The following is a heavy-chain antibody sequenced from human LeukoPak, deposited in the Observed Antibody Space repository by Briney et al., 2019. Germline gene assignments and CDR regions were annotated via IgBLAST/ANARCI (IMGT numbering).Heavy chain of an antibody. CDR3: ARLRYCSSGSCYYFDY. CDR2: IDWDDDK. CDR1: GFSLSTSGMC. J-gene: IGHJ4*02. V-gene: IGHV2-70*11. D-gene: IGHD2-15*01. Sequence: SGPTLVHPTPTLTLTCTFSGFSLSTSGMCVSWIRQPPGKALEWLARIDWDDDKYYSTSLKTRLTISKDTSKNQVVLTMTNMDPVDTATYYCARLRYCSSGSCYYFDYWGQGTLVTVSS.